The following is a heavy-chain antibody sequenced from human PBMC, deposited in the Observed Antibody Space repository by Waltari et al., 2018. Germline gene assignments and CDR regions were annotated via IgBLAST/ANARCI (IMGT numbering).Heavy chain of an antibody. CDR1: GGSFSGYY. V-gene: IGHV4-34*01. J-gene: IGHJ5*01. Sequence: QVQLQQWGAGLLKASETLSLTCAVYGGSFSGYYWNWIRQAPGKGLEWIGEINHSGSTNYNPSLKSRVTISVDTSKNQFSLRLTSVTAADTSVYYCARGRLSSQLQARGRRGNWF. CDR2: INHSGST. D-gene: IGHD3-16*02. CDR3: ARGRLSSQLQARGRRGNWF.